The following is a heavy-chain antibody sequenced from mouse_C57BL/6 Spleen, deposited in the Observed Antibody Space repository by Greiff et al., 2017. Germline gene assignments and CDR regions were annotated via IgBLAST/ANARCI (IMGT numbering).Heavy chain of an antibody. CDR2: IWRGGST. J-gene: IGHJ4*01. D-gene: IGHD1-1*01. V-gene: IGHV2-5*01. CDR3: AKKHYGSSPYAMDY. Sequence: QVQLKQSGPGLVQPSQSLSITCTVSGFSLTSYGVHWVRQSPGKGLEWLGVIWRGGSTDYTAAFMSRLSITKDNSKSQVFFKMNSLQADDTAIYYCAKKHYGSSPYAMDYWGQGTSVTVSA. CDR1: GFSLTSYG.